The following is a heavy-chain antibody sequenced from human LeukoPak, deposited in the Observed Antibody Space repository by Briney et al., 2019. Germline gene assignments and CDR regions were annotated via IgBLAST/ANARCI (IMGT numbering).Heavy chain of an antibody. D-gene: IGHD1-1*01. CDR1: GFPLSSYS. Sequence: GGSLRLSCAASGFPLSSYSINWFRQAPGKGLEWVAYISASGSNIYYVDSVMGRFTVSRDNPKSPLFLQMNSPRAEDTAVYYCARVKGTYFDYWGQGALVTVSS. J-gene: IGHJ4*02. CDR2: ISASGSNI. V-gene: IGHV3-48*01. CDR3: ARVKGTYFDY.